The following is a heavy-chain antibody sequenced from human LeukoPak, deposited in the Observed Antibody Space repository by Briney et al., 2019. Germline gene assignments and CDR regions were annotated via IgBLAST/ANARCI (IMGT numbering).Heavy chain of an antibody. CDR1: GGSISSSNW. Sequence: SETLSLTCAVSGGSISSSNWWSWVRQPPGKGLEWIGEIYHSGSTNYNPSLKSRVTISVDKSKNQFSLKLSSVTAADTAVYYSAILQLQSNDAFDIWGQGTMVTVSS. D-gene: IGHD5-18*01. J-gene: IGHJ3*02. CDR2: IYHSGST. CDR3: AILQLQSNDAFDI. V-gene: IGHV4-4*02.